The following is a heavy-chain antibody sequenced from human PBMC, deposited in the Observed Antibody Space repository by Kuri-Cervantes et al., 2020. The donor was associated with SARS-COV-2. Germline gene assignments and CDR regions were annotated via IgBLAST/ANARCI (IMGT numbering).Heavy chain of an antibody. Sequence: ESLKISCAASGFTVSSNYMSWVRQAPGKGLEWIGSIYYSGSTYYNPSLKSRVTISVDTSKNQFSLKLSSVTAADTAVYYCARDQTTYYDFWSGYNYGMDVWGQGTTVTVSS. J-gene: IGHJ6*02. D-gene: IGHD3-3*01. CDR2: IYYSGST. CDR1: GFTVSSNY. CDR3: ARDQTTYYDFWSGYNYGMDV. V-gene: IGHV4-39*07.